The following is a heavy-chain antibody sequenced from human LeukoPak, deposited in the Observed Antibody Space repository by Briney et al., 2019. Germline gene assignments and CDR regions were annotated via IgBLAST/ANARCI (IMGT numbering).Heavy chain of an antibody. V-gene: IGHV3-7*01. CDR1: GFTFSNYW. Sequence: GGSLRLSCAASGFTFSNYWMSWVRQAPGKGLEWMANIKQDGSEKYYVDSVKGRFTISRDNAKNSLYLQMNSLRGEDTALYYCARADCSSSTLRRSWFDPWGQGTLVTVSS. CDR2: IKQDGSEK. CDR3: ARADCSSSTLRRSWFDP. J-gene: IGHJ5*02. D-gene: IGHD2-2*01.